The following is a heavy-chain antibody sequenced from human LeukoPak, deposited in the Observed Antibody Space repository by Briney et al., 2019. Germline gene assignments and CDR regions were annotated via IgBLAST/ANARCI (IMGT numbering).Heavy chain of an antibody. CDR2: ISGSGGST. D-gene: IGHD6-6*01. J-gene: IGHJ4*02. CDR3: AKTPLDLAARSFFDY. CDR1: GFTFSDYY. V-gene: IGHV3-23*01. Sequence: GGSLRLPCAASGFTFSDYYMSWIRQAPGKGLEWVSAISGSGGSTYYADSVKGRFPISRDNSKNTLYLQMNSLRAEDTAVYYCAKTPLDLAARSFFDYRGQGTLVTVSS.